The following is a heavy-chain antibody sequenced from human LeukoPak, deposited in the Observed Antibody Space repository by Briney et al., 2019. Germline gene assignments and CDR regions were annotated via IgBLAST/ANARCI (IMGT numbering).Heavy chain of an antibody. D-gene: IGHD3-22*01. CDR3: ARDIDTSSHYGWFDP. CDR1: GFTFSNYG. Sequence: GGSLRLSCAASGFTFSNYGIHWVRQAPGKGLEWVSVIWSHGRSEYYADSVKGRFTIPRDNSKNTVSLQMNSLRAEDTAVYYCARDIDTSSHYGWFDPWGQGTLVIVSS. J-gene: IGHJ5*02. V-gene: IGHV3-33*01. CDR2: IWSHGRSE.